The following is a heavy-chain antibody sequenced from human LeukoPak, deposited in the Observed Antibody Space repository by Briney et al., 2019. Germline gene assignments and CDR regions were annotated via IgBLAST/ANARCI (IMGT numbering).Heavy chain of an antibody. CDR1: GFIFSSYG. Sequence: PGGSLRLSCAASGFIFSSYGMHWVRQAPGKGLEWVAVISYDGSNKYYADSVKGRFTISRDNSKNTLYLQMNSLRAEDTAVYYCAKDQSQYGDYEPADYWGQGTLVTVSS. CDR3: AKDQSQYGDYEPADY. D-gene: IGHD4-17*01. J-gene: IGHJ4*02. V-gene: IGHV3-30*18. CDR2: ISYDGSNK.